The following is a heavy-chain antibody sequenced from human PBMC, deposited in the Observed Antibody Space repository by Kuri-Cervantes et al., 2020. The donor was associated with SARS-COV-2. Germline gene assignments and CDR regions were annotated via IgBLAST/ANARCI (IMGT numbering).Heavy chain of an antibody. V-gene: IGHV4-59*12. CDR3: ARGSSGNIVVVVAAYNWFDP. CDR2: IYYSGST. Sequence: GSLRLSCAVYGGSFSGYYWSWIRQPPGKGLEWIGYIYYSGSTNYNPSLKSRVTISVDTSKNQFSLKLSSVTAADTAVYYCARGSSGNIVVVVAAYNWFDPWGQGTLVTVSS. CDR1: GGSFSGYY. D-gene: IGHD2-15*01. J-gene: IGHJ5*02.